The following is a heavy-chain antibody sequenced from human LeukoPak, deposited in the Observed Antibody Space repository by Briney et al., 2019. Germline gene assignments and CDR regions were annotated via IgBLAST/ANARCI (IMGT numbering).Heavy chain of an antibody. CDR2: IKQDGSEK. D-gene: IGHD6-19*01. J-gene: IGHJ4*02. Sequence: PGGSLRLSCAASGFTFSSYWMSWVRQAPGKGLEWVANIKQDGSEKYYVDSVKGRFTISRDNAKNSLYLQMNSLRAEDTAVYYCARGGSGWYTYYFDYWGQGTLVTVSS. CDR1: GFTFSSYW. CDR3: ARGGSGWYTYYFDY. V-gene: IGHV3-7*01.